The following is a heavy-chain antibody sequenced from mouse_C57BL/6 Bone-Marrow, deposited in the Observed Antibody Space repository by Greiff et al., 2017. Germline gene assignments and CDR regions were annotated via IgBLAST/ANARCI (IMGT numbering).Heavy chain of an antibody. Sequence: VQLQQSGPGLAKPSQTLSLTCSVTGYSITSDYWNWIRKFPGNKLEYIGYISSSGSTSYNPSLNSRISITRDTSKNQCYLQLKSGTTEDTATDYYARAKGSSYVFWDFDVWGTGTTVTVSS. J-gene: IGHJ1*03. CDR2: ISSSGST. V-gene: IGHV3-8*01. CDR1: GYSITSDY. D-gene: IGHD1-1*01. CDR3: ARAKGSSYVFWDFDV.